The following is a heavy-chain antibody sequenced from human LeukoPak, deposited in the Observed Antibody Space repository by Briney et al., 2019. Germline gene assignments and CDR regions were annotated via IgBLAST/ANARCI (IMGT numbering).Heavy chain of an antibody. J-gene: IGHJ5*02. CDR1: GGSISSHW. CDR2: IYYSGST. D-gene: IGHD3-22*01. Sequence: SETLSLTCTVSGGSISSHWWSWVRQPPGKGLEWIGYIYYSGSTSYNPSLKSRVTISVDTSKNQFSLKLRSVTAADTAVYYCARYYYDSSGPERWFDPWGQGTLVTVSS. CDR3: ARYYYDSSGPERWFDP. V-gene: IGHV4-59*11.